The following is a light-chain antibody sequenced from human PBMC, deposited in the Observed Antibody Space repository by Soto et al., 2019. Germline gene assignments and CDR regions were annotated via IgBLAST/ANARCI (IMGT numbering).Light chain of an antibody. CDR3: QQGHSLWT. CDR2: AAS. Sequence: DIQMTQSPSSLSASVGDRVTITCRASQTISSYLNWYQQRPGKAPRLLIYAASNLRSGVPSRFSGSGSGTDFTLTIASLQPEDFATYYCQQGHSLWTFGQGTRVEIK. CDR1: QTISSY. J-gene: IGKJ1*01. V-gene: IGKV1-39*01.